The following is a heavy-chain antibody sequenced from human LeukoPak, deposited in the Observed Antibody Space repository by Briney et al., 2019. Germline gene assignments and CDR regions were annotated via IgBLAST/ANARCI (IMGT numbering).Heavy chain of an antibody. D-gene: IGHD1-7*01. CDR2: IIPIFGTA. J-gene: IGHJ6*03. Sequence: GASVKVSCKASGYTFTGYYMRWVRQAPGQGLEWMGGIIPIFGTANYAQKFQGRVTITADESTSTAYMELSSLRSEDTAVYYCARDGQTRALLYYYYMDVWGKGTTVTVSS. CDR1: GYTFTGYY. V-gene: IGHV1-69*13. CDR3: ARDGQTRALLYYYYMDV.